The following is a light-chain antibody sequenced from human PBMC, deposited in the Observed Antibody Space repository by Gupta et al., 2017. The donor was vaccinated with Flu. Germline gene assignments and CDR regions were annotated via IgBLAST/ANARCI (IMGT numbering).Light chain of an antibody. V-gene: IGKV2D-29*02. CDR2: ESS. CDR1: QSLLHSAGKTY. CDR3: MQSIQFPLT. J-gene: IGKJ4*01. Sequence: DVVMTQTPVSVSVAPGQPASISCRSSQSLLHSAGKTYLYWYFQRPGQSPQLLIYESSNQFSGVPDRISGSGSGTDFTLNFSRVEAEDVGTYYCMQSIQFPLTFGGGTKVEIK.